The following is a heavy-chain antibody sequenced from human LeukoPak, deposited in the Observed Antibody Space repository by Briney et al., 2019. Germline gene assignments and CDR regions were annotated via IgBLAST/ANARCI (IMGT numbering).Heavy chain of an antibody. Sequence: VASVKVFCKASGGTFSSYAISWVRQAPGQGLEWMGGIIPIFGTANYAQKFQGRVTITADESTSTAYMELSSLRSEDTAVYYCARDRCSSTSCYLYFAYWGQGTLVTVSS. J-gene: IGHJ4*02. D-gene: IGHD2-2*01. V-gene: IGHV1-69*13. CDR3: ARDRCSSTSCYLYFAY. CDR1: GGTFSSYA. CDR2: IIPIFGTA.